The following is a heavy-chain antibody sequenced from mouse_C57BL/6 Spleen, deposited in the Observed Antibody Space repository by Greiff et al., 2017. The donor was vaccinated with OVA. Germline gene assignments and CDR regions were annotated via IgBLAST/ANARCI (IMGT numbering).Heavy chain of an antibody. D-gene: IGHD2-5*01. CDR2: INPYNGGT. CDR3: ARRMTYYSNFPFDY. J-gene: IGHJ2*01. V-gene: IGHV1-19*01. CDR1: GYTFTDYY. Sequence: EVQLVESGPVLVKPGASVKMSCKASGYTFTDYYMNWVKQSHGKSLEWIGVINPYNGGTSYNQKFKGKATLTVDKSSSTAYMELNSLTSEDSAVYYCARRMTYYSNFPFDYWGQGTTLTVSS.